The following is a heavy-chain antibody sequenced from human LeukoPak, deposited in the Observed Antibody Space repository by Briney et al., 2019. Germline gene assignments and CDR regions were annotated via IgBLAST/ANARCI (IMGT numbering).Heavy chain of an antibody. CDR1: GDSVSSNGAT. V-gene: IGHV6-1*01. CDR3: ARAAASRLDY. CDR2: TYYRSKWYN. D-gene: IGHD6-25*01. J-gene: IGHJ4*02. Sequence: SQTLSLTCAISGDSVSSNGATWNWIRQSPSRGLEWLGRTYYRSKWYNDYAVSVKSRITINTDTSENQFSLQLNSVTPEDTAVYYCARAAASRLDYWGQGTLVTVPS.